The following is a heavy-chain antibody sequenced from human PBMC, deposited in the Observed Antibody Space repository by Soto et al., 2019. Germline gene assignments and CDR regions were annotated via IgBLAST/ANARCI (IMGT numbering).Heavy chain of an antibody. V-gene: IGHV4-39*01. CDR1: GGSISRGSYY. J-gene: IGHJ4*02. CDR3: ARQGQQQRVQGYYFDY. D-gene: IGHD6-13*01. CDR2: IYYSGST. Sequence: SETLSLTCTVSGGSISRGSYYWGWIRQPPGKGLEWIGSIYYSGSTYYNPSLKSRVTISVDTSKNQFSLKLSSVTAADTAVYYCARQGQQQRVQGYYFDYWGQGALVTVSS.